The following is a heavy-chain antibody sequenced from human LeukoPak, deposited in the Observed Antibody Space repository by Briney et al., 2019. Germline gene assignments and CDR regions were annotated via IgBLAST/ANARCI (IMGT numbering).Heavy chain of an antibody. Sequence: SETLSLTCTVSGGSISSYYWSWIRQPPGKGLEWIGYIYYSGSTNYNPSLKSRVTISVDTSKNQFSLKLSSVTAADTAVYYCARVAAVAGGAYDYWGQGTLVTVSS. CDR3: ARVAAVAGGAYDY. CDR1: GGSISSYY. CDR2: IYYSGST. V-gene: IGHV4-59*12. D-gene: IGHD6-19*01. J-gene: IGHJ4*02.